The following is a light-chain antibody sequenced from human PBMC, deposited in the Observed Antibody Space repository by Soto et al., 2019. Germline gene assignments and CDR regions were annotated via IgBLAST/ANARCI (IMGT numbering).Light chain of an antibody. CDR1: QDIGNA. J-gene: IGKJ3*01. CDR3: QKYVSAPFT. V-gene: IGKV1-27*01. CDR2: SAS. Sequence: DIQMTQSPSSLSAARRDRVTITCRANQDIGNALAWYQQKPGKVPKLLIYSASTVQPGVPSRFSGSRSGTEFTLTISSLQREDVATYYCQKYVSAPFTFGPGTKVDIK.